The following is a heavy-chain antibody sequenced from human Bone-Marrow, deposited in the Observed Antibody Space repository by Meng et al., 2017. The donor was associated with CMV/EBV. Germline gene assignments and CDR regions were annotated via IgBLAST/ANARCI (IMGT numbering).Heavy chain of an antibody. J-gene: IGHJ4*02. CDR3: ARDAYYYDSSGYPAEYDY. V-gene: IGHV3-7*01. CDR1: GFTFSSYW. Sequence: GESLKISCAASGFTFSSYWMSWVRQAPGKGLEGVANKKQDGSEKYYVDSVKGRFTISRDNAKNSLYLQMNSLRAEDTAVYYCARDAYYYDSSGYPAEYDYWGQGTLVTVSS. D-gene: IGHD3-22*01. CDR2: KKQDGSEK.